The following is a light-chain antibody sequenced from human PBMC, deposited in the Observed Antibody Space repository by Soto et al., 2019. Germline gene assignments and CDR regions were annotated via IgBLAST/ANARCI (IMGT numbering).Light chain of an antibody. CDR1: SSDVGGYNF. CDR3: ISYAATSNYV. CDR2: EVT. Sequence: QSVLTQPPSASGSPGQSVTISCTGTSSDVGGYNFVSWYQQHPGKAPQLIIYEVTKRPSGVPDRFSGSKSGTTASLTVSGLETEDEADYYCISYAATSNYVFGSGTKLTVL. J-gene: IGLJ1*01. V-gene: IGLV2-8*01.